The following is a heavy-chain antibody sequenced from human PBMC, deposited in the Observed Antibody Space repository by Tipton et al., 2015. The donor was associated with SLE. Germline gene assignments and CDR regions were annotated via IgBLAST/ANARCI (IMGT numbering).Heavy chain of an antibody. V-gene: IGHV4-61*01. Sequence: TLSLTCTVSGGSVSSGSYYWSWIRQPPGKGLEWIGYIYYSGSTNYNPSPKSRVTISVDMSKNQFSLRLSSVTAADTAVFYCARGLRSYYFDYWGQGTLVTVSS. J-gene: IGHJ4*02. D-gene: IGHD3-10*01. CDR1: GGSVSSGSYY. CDR2: IYYSGST. CDR3: ARGLRSYYFDY.